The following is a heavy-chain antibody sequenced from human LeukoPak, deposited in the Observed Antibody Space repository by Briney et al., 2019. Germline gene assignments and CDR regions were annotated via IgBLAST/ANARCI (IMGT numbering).Heavy chain of an antibody. CDR1: GGSVSSGSYY. D-gene: IGHD6-13*01. CDR2: IYYSGST. CDR3: AREESPIAAAGIDY. J-gene: IGHJ4*02. V-gene: IGHV4-61*01. Sequence: SETLSLTCTASGGSVSSGSYYWSWIRQPPGKGLEWVGYIYYSGSTYYNPSLKSRVTISVDTSKNQFSLKLSSVTAADTAVYYCAREESPIAAAGIDYWGQGTLVTVSS.